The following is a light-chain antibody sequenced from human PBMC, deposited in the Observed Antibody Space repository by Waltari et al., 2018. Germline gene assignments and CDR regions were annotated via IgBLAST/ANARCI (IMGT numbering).Light chain of an antibody. V-gene: IGKV4-1*01. CDR3: QQYYSIPYT. CDR2: WAS. J-gene: IGKJ2*01. Sequence: DIVMTQSPDSLAVSLGERATINCKSSQNILYSSNSKNYLAWYQHKPGQPPKLLIYWASTRESGVPDRFSCSGSETDFTLTISSLQAEDVAVYYCQQYYSIPYTFGQGTKLEIK. CDR1: QNILYSSNSKNY.